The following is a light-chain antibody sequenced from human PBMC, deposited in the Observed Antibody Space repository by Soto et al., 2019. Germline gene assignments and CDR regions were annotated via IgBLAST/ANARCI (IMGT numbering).Light chain of an antibody. CDR3: QSYDSSNLVL. V-gene: IGLV6-57*03. CDR2: EDD. J-gene: IGLJ2*01. Sequence: FMLTQPHSVSESPGKTVTLSCTRSSGSIASNYVQWYQQRPGSAPTTMIYEDDQRPSGVPDRFSGSIDSSSNSASLTISGLKTEDEADYYCQSYDSSNLVLFGGGTKVTVL. CDR1: SGSIASNY.